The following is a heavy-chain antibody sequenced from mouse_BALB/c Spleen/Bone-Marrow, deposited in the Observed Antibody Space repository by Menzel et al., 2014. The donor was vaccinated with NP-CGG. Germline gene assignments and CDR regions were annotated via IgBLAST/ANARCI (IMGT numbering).Heavy chain of an antibody. CDR2: IYHGDGDT. Sequence: LVEYGAELVRPGSSVKISCKASGYALGSNWMNWVKQRPGQGLEWIGQIYHGDGDTNYNGKFQGKATLTADKSSSTAYMQLSSLTSEDSAVYFCARRDYRYGDFAMDYWGQGTSVTVSS. J-gene: IGHJ4*01. D-gene: IGHD2-12*01. V-gene: IGHV1-80*01. CDR1: GYALGSNW. CDR3: ARRDYRYGDFAMDY.